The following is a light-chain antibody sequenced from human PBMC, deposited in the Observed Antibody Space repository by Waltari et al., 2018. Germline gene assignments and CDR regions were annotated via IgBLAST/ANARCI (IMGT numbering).Light chain of an antibody. V-gene: IGLV1-44*01. J-gene: IGLJ3*02. CDR1: SSNIGRNS. CDR2: RSD. CDR3: AAWDDSLNAWI. Sequence: QSLLTQPPSISGAPGQRVTISCSGGSSNIGRNSVNGYEQVPGTAPKLLIFRSDQRPSGVSDRFSGSKSGTSASLTITGLLSADEADYICAAWDDSLNAWIFGGGTRLTVL.